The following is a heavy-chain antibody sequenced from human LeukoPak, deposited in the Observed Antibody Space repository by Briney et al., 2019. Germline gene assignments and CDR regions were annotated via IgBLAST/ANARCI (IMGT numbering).Heavy chain of an antibody. V-gene: IGHV3-23*01. CDR2: ISGSGGST. J-gene: IGHJ2*01. D-gene: IGHD4-17*01. CDR1: GFTFSSYA. CDR3: TTLKTSAKVTTEWYFDL. Sequence: PGGSLRLSCAASGFTFSSYAMSWVRQAPGKGLEWVSAISGSGGSTYYADSVKGRFTISRDNSKNTLYLQMNSLRAEDTAVYYCTTLKTSAKVTTEWYFDLWGRGTLVTVSS.